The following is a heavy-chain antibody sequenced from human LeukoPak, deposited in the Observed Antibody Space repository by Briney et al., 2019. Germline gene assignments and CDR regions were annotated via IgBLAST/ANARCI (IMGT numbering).Heavy chain of an antibody. V-gene: IGHV1-2*02. CDR2: INPNSGGT. J-gene: IGHJ4*02. D-gene: IGHD6-13*01. CDR1: GYTFTGYY. CDR3: ARGAVYSSSWYLDY. Sequence: ASVKVSCKASGYTFTGYYMHWVRQAPGQELEWMGWINPNSGGTNYAQKFQGRVTMTRDTSISTAYMELSRLRSDDTAVYYCARGAVYSSSWYLDYWGQGTLVTVSS.